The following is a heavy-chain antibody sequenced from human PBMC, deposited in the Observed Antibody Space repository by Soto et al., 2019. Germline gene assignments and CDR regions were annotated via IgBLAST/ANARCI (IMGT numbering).Heavy chain of an antibody. CDR2: IRGSGGST. CDR1: GFTFSSYD. CDR3: AKAKSSGWYFSDY. Sequence: EVQLLESGGGLVQRGGSLRLSCAGTGFTFSSYDMSWVRQAPGKGLEWVSTIRGSGGSTYYADSVKGRFTISRDSSKNTLYLQMNSLRAEDTAVYYCAKAKSSGWYFSDYWGQGTLVTVSS. J-gene: IGHJ4*02. V-gene: IGHV3-23*01. D-gene: IGHD6-19*01.